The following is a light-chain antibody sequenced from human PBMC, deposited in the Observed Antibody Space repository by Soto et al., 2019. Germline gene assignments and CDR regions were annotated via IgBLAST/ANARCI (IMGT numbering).Light chain of an antibody. V-gene: IGKV1-39*01. CDR2: AAS. CDR3: QQTYSTPLP. J-gene: IGKJ4*01. Sequence: DKPMNQSPSSLSASIGDRVTITCRASQSISSYLNWYQQKPGKAPKLLIYAASSLQSGVPPRFSGSGSGTDFTLSINSLQPEDFATYYCQQTYSTPLPFCGGTKVDIK. CDR1: QSISSY.